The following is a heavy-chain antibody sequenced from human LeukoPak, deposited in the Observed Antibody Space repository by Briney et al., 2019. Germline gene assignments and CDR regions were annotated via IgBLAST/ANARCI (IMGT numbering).Heavy chain of an antibody. CDR3: VRIAGKRGFDY. CDR2: IYSGGST. CDR1: GFTVSSNY. Sequence: GGSLRLSCAASGFTVSSNYISWVRQAPGKGLEWVSVIYSGGSTYYADSVKGRFTISRDNSKNTLYLQMNSLRAEDTAVYYCVRIAGKRGFDYWGQGTLVTVSS. V-gene: IGHV3-66*02. D-gene: IGHD1-26*01. J-gene: IGHJ4*02.